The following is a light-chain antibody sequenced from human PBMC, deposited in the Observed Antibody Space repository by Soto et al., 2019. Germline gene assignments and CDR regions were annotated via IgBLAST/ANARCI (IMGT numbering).Light chain of an antibody. CDR3: QQRTDWPPWT. CDR1: QSLRSTS. J-gene: IGKJ1*01. V-gene: IGKV3-11*01. Sequence: EIVLTQSPRTLSLSPGERATLSCRASQSLRSTSLAWYQQRPGQAPRLLIYDASKRATGIPARFSGSGSGTDFTLSISSLEPEDFAVYYCQQRTDWPPWTFGQGTKVDI. CDR2: DAS.